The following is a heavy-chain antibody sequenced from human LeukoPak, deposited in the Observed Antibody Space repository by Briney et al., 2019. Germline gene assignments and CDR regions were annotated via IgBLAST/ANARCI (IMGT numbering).Heavy chain of an antibody. D-gene: IGHD3-10*01. J-gene: IGHJ4*02. Sequence: SETLSLTCTVSSGSISIYYWSCIRQPPGKGLEWIGYVYYSGSANYNPSLNSRVTISVDTSKNQFSLKLSSVTAADTAVYYCARHEKLGQFDYWGEGTLVTVSS. CDR2: VYYSGSA. CDR1: SGSISIYY. CDR3: ARHEKLGQFDY. V-gene: IGHV4-59*08.